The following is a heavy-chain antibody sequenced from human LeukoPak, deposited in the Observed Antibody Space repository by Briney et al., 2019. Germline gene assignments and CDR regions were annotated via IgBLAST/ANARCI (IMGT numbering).Heavy chain of an antibody. CDR3: ARRSGYSYYFDY. CDR1: GYTFTSYD. D-gene: IGHD3-3*01. J-gene: IGHJ4*02. Sequence: ASVKVSCKASGYTFTSYDINWVRQAPGQGLEWMGWMNPNSGNTGYAQKFQGRVTITRNTSISTAYMELSSLRSEDTAVYYCARRSGYSYYFDYWGQGTLVTVSP. V-gene: IGHV1-8*03. CDR2: MNPNSGNT.